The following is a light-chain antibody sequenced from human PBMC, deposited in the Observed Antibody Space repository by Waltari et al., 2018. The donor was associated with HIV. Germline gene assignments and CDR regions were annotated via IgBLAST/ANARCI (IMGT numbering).Light chain of an antibody. CDR1: ALPKKS. Sequence: SYELTQPPSVSVSPGQTARITSSGDALPKKSASWYQQKSGQAPVLVIYVDTKRPSGIPERFSGSSSGTMATLTISGAQVEDEADYYCYSTDSSGNHRVFGGGTKLTVL. V-gene: IGLV3-10*01. J-gene: IGLJ3*02. CDR3: YSTDSSGNHRV. CDR2: VDT.